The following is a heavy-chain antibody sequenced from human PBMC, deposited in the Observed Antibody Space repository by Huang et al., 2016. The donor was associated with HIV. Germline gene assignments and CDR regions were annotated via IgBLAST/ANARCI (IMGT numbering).Heavy chain of an antibody. J-gene: IGHJ4*02. Sequence: QLQLQDSGPGLVRPSETLSLTCTVSGGLISSRHFFWGGIRQPPGRGLEWSGIIYCSGSAYFSPALKSRITIAVDTANNLFSLKLKSLTAADTAVYYCARHRGAIFGVADIFYFDYWGQGTLVTVSS. CDR1: GGLISSRHFF. V-gene: IGHV4-39*01. CDR2: IYCSGSA. D-gene: IGHD3-3*01. CDR3: ARHRGAIFGVADIFYFDY.